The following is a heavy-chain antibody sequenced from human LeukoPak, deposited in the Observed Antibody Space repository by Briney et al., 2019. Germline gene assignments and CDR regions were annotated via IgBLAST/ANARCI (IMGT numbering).Heavy chain of an antibody. CDR3: ARDRRYCSNGICSYYYMDV. Sequence: PSETLSLTCTVSGGSISSYYWSWIRQPAGKELEWIGRIYTSGSTNYNPSLKSRVTISIDTSKNQFSLKLSSVTAADTAVYYCARDRRYCSNGICSYYYMDVWGKGTTVTVSS. D-gene: IGHD2-8*01. J-gene: IGHJ6*03. CDR2: IYTSGST. V-gene: IGHV4-4*07. CDR1: GGSISSYY.